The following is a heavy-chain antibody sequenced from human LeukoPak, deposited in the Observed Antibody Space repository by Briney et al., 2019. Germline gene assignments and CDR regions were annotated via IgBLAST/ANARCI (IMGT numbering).Heavy chain of an antibody. J-gene: IGHJ3*02. Sequence: ASVKVSCKASGYTFTSYDINWVRQATGQGLEWMGWMNPHSGNTGYAQKFQGRVTMTEDTSTDTAYMELSSLRSEDTAVYYCATLFPEWELLESDAFDIWGQGTMVTVSS. CDR2: MNPHSGNT. CDR1: GYTFTSYD. V-gene: IGHV1-8*01. D-gene: IGHD1-26*01. CDR3: ATLFPEWELLESDAFDI.